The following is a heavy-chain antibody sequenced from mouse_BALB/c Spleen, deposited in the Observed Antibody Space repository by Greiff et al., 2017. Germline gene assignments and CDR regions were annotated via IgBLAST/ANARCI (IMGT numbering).Heavy chain of an antibody. Sequence: VQLQQSGAELVRPGSSVKISCKASGYAFSSYWMNWVKQRPGQGLEWIGQIYPGDGDTNYNGKFKGKATLTADKSSSTAYMQLSSLTSEDSAVYYCARYYDYGYWYFEDWGAGTTVTVSS. J-gene: IGHJ1*01. CDR1: GYAFSSYW. CDR3: ARYYDYGYWYFED. D-gene: IGHD2-4*01. CDR2: IYPGDGDT. V-gene: IGHV1-80*01.